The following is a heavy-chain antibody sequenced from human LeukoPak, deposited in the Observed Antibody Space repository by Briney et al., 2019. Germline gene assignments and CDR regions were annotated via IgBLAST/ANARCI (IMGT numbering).Heavy chain of an antibody. J-gene: IGHJ4*02. CDR2: IKSKTDGGTT. V-gene: IGHV3-15*01. Sequence: GGSLRLSCAASGFTFSNAWMSWVRQAPGKGLEWVGRIKSKTDGGTTDYAAPVKGRFTISRDDSKNTLYLQMNSLKTEDTAVYYCTTDLGYSSGWYRGDLVYWGQGTLVTVSS. D-gene: IGHD6-19*01. CDR3: TTDLGYSSGWYRGDLVY. CDR1: GFTFSNAW.